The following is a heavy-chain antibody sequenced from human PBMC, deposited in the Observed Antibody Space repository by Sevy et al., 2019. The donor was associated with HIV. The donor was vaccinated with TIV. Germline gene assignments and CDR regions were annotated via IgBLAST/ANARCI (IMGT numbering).Heavy chain of an antibody. CDR3: VKDLTYYDSSGSSLHNH. CDR2: ISSNGGST. CDR1: GFTFSSYA. V-gene: IGHV3-64D*06. Sequence: GGSLRLSCSASGFTFSSYAMHWVRQAPGKGLEYVSAISSNGGSTYYADSVKGRFTISRDNSKNTLYLQMSSLRAEDTAVCYCVKDLTYYDSSGSSLHNHWGQGTLVTVSS. D-gene: IGHD3-22*01. J-gene: IGHJ4*02.